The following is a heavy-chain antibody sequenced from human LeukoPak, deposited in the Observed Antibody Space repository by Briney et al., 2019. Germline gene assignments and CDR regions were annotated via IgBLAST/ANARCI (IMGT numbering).Heavy chain of an antibody. CDR2: INPSGGRT. CDR1: GYTFTRYY. V-gene: IGHV1-46*01. D-gene: IGHD3-3*01. J-gene: IGHJ4*02. CDR3: ARAPFWLELATYVGLGRVY. Sequence: ASVKVSCKASGYTFTRYYMHWVRQAPGQGIEGMGIINPSGGRTSYVQKFQGRLTMTTHTSTSTVYMELSNLTSHDTPVYYCARAPFWLELATYVGLGRVYWGQGTLVTVSS.